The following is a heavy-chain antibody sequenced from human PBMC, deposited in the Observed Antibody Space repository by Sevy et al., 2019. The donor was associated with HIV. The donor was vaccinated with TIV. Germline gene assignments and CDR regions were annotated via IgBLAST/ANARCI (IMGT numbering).Heavy chain of an antibody. CDR3: AGENAWGRGYS. CDR1: GGSITSLY. J-gene: IGHJ4*02. CDR2: IYYNGHI. V-gene: IGHV4-59*08. D-gene: IGHD1-26*01. Sequence: SETLSLTCTVSGGSITSLYWNWXRQPPGKGLEWIANIYYNGHINYNPSLKNRVTFSLDTSKNQFSLRLSSVTAADTAMYYCAGENAWGRGYSWGQGTLVTVSS.